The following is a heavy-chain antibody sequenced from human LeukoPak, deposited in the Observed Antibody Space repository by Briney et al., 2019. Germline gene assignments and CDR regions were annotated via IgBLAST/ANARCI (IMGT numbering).Heavy chain of an antibody. J-gene: IGHJ6*03. CDR3: ARGVGATISYYHYYIDV. CDR1: GYTFTVYY. Sequence: VASVKVSCKASGYTFTVYYMHWVRQAPGQGLEWMGWISPNSGGTNYAQKFQGRVTMTRDTSISTAYMELSRLRSDDTAVYYCARGVGATISYYHYYIDVWGKGTTVTVSS. D-gene: IGHD1-26*01. V-gene: IGHV1-2*02. CDR2: ISPNSGGT.